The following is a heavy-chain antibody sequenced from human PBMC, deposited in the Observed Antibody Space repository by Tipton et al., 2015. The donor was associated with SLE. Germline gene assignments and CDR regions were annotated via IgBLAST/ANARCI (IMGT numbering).Heavy chain of an antibody. CDR1: GGSITSTSYY. D-gene: IGHD1-1*01. V-gene: IGHV4-39*07. CDR3: ARGPLGYNAYYYFGVDV. Sequence: TLSLTCTVSGGSITSTSYYWGWIRQPPGKRVEWIGGIYATGSTHYNPSLKSRLSMSLDTSKNQFSLKLSSVTAADTAVYYCARGPLGYNAYYYFGVDVWGQGTTVIVSS. CDR2: IYATGST. J-gene: IGHJ6*02.